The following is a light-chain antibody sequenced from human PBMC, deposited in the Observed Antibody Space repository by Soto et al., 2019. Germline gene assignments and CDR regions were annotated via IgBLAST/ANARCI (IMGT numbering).Light chain of an antibody. V-gene: IGKV1-5*01. Sequence: DIQMTQSPSTLSASVEDRVTITCRASQSISNLLAWYQQKPGKAPKLLIYDASSLESGVPSRFSGSGSGTEFTLTISSLQPDDFATYYCQQYNSYSYTCGQGTKVEIK. J-gene: IGKJ2*01. CDR1: QSISNL. CDR2: DAS. CDR3: QQYNSYSYT.